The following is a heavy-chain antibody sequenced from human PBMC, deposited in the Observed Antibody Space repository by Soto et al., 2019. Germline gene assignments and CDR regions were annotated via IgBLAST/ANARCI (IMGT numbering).Heavy chain of an antibody. CDR3: ARASLTIFGVVIVEFNWFDP. CDR1: GGSISSGDYY. J-gene: IGHJ5*02. Sequence: SETLSLTCTVAGGSISSGDYYWSWIRQPPGKGLEWIGYIYYSGSTYYNPSLKSRVTISVDTSKNQFSLKLSSVTAADTAVYYCARASLTIFGVVIVEFNWFDPWGQGTLVTVSS. D-gene: IGHD3-3*01. CDR2: IYYSGST. V-gene: IGHV4-30-4*01.